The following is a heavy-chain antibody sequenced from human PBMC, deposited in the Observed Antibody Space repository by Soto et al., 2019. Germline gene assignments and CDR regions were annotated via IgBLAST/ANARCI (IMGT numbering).Heavy chain of an antibody. Sequence: PSETRPLTCAISCAPITWGDYSWNWIRQPAGAGLEWIGYIFHGDSPYYPPSLRSRVTISVDRSRTQFSLKMSSVTAADTAVYYCARGRVVVPAAVMFTCLDPWGQGALVTVS. CDR2: IFHGDSP. D-gene: IGHD2-2*01. V-gene: IGHV4-30-2*01. CDR3: ARGRVVVPAAVMFTCLDP. CDR1: CAPITWGDYS. J-gene: IGHJ5*02.